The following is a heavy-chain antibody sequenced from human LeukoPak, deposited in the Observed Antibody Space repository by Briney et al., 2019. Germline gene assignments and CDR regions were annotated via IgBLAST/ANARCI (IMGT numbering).Heavy chain of an antibody. D-gene: IGHD3-10*01. V-gene: IGHV4-59*12. Sequence: KSSETLSLTCTVSGGSISSYYWSWIRQPPGKGLEWIGYIYYSGSTNYNPSLKSRVTISVDTSKNQFSLKLSSVTAADTAVYYCARAYPGAYGSGSYYTHWGQGTLVTVSS. J-gene: IGHJ4*02. CDR2: IYYSGST. CDR3: ARAYPGAYGSGSYYTH. CDR1: GGSISSYY.